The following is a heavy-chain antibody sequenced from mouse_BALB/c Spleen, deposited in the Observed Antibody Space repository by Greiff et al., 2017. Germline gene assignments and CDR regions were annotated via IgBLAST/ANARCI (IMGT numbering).Heavy chain of an antibody. CDR1: SYTFTDYA. J-gene: IGHJ3*01. CDR2: ISTYYGDT. Sequence: QVQLQQSGPELVRPGVSVKISCKGSSYTFTDYAMHWVKQSHAKSLEWIGIISTYYGDTNYNQKFKGKATMTVDKSSSTAYMELARLTSEDSAVYSDAREHYYGRSSWFAYWGQGTLVTVSA. CDR3: AREHYYGRSSWFAY. D-gene: IGHD1-1*01. V-gene: IGHV1-67*01.